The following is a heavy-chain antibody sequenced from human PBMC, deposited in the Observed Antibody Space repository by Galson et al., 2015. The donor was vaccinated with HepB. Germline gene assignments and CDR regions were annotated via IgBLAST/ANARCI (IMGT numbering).Heavy chain of an antibody. CDR1: GYSFTSYW. J-gene: IGHJ3*02. D-gene: IGHD2-2*01. CDR2: IDPSDSYT. V-gene: IGHV5-10-1*01. CDR3: ARHFGYCSSTSCYVGDAFDI. Sequence: QSGAEVKKPGESLRISCKGSGYSFTSYWISWVRQMPGKGLEWMGRIDPSDSYTNYSPSFQGHVTISADKSISTAYLQWSSLKASDTAMYYCARHFGYCSSTSCYVGDAFDIWGQGTMVTVSS.